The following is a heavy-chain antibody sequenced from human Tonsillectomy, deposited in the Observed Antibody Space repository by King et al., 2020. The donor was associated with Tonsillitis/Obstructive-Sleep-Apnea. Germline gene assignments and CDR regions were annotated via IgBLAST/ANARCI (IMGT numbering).Heavy chain of an antibody. CDR2: ISYDGSDK. CDR3: ASHFGSWSPPNYYYMHG. Sequence: VQLVESGGGVVPPGGSLRVSCVASGFTFSSYTIHWVRQAPGKGLEWVALISYDGSDKYYTDSVKGRFTICRDNSKNTLYLQMNNLRPEDTASYSCASHFGSWSPPNYYYMHGWGKGTTVTASS. V-gene: IGHV3-30*04. D-gene: IGHD3-3*02. J-gene: IGHJ6*03. CDR1: GFTFSSYT.